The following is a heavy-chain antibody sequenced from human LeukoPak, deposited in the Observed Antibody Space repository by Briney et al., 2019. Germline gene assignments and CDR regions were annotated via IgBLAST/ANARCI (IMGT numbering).Heavy chain of an antibody. Sequence: GRSLRLSCAVSGFTFSIHTMHWVRQAPGRGLEWVAVMSYDGSNKYYADSVKGRFTISRDNSKNTLYLQMKSLRAEDTAVYYCARAAFGTSNFYYYYGMDVWGQGTTVTVSS. D-gene: IGHD2-2*01. V-gene: IGHV3-30*04. CDR1: GFTFSIHT. CDR3: ARAAFGTSNFYYYYGMDV. CDR2: MSYDGSNK. J-gene: IGHJ6*02.